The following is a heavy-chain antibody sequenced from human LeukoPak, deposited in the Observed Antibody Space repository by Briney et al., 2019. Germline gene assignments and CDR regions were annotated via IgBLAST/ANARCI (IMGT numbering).Heavy chain of an antibody. D-gene: IGHD5-18*01. CDR2: ISSSSSSYI. Sequence: SGGSLRLSCAASGFTFSSYSMNWVRQAPGKGLEWVSSISSSSSSYIYYADSVKGRFTISRDNAKNSLYLQMNSLRAEDTAVYYCARDRPIQLWSFYYMDVWGKGTTVTVSS. V-gene: IGHV3-21*01. CDR1: GFTFSSYS. J-gene: IGHJ6*03. CDR3: ARDRPIQLWSFYYMDV.